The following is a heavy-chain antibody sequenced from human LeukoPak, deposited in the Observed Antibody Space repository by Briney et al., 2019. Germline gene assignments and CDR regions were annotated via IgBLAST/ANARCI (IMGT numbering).Heavy chain of an antibody. J-gene: IGHJ4*02. Sequence: GGSLRLSCAASGFTFSSYEMNWVRQAPGKGLEWVSYISSSGSTTYYADSVKGRFTISRDNAKNSLYLQMNSLRAEDTAVYYCARNDYSDYWGQGTLVTVSS. V-gene: IGHV3-48*03. D-gene: IGHD4/OR15-4a*01. CDR1: GFTFSSYE. CDR2: ISSSGSTT. CDR3: ARNDYSDY.